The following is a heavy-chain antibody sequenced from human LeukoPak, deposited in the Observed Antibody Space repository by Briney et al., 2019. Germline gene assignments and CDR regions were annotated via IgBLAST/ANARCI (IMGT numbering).Heavy chain of an antibody. CDR2: IKQDGSEK. CDR1: GFTFSDYY. Sequence: GGSLRLSCAASGFTFSDYYMSWIRQAPGKGLEWVANIKQDGSEKYYVDSVKGRFTISRDNAKNSLYLQMNSLRAEDTAVYYCARGLNYGSGSFQSYYFDYWGQGTLVTVSS. V-gene: IGHV3-7*01. D-gene: IGHD3-10*01. J-gene: IGHJ4*02. CDR3: ARGLNYGSGSFQSYYFDY.